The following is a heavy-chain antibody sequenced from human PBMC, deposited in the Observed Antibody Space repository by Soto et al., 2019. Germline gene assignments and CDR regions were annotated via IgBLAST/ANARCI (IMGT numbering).Heavy chain of an antibody. V-gene: IGHV3-9*01. CDR1: GFTFDDYA. CDR2: INWNSGSI. D-gene: IGHD4-4*01. J-gene: IGHJ6*03. Sequence: VQLVESGGGLIQPGRSLRLSCAASGFTFDDYAMHWVRQAPGKGLEWVSGINWNSGSIDYADSVKGRFTISRDNAKNSLYLQMNSLRAEDTALYYCAKDVYSNHYYYFMDVWGQGTTVTVSS. CDR3: AKDVYSNHYYYFMDV.